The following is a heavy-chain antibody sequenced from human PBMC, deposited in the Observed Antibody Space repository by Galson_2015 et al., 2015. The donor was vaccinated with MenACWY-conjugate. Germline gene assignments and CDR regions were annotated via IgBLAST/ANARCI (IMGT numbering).Heavy chain of an antibody. CDR2: IEGDGSTR. V-gene: IGHV3-74*01. J-gene: IGHJ5*02. CDR1: GVTFRNSW. Sequence: SLRLSCAASGVTFRNSWMHWGRQAPGKGLVWVSRIEGDGSTRNYADSVSGRFSISRDNAKNTLYLQMISLRAEDTAVYYCARDPYCSYTNCQNWFDPWGQGTLVTVSS. D-gene: IGHD2-2*01. CDR3: ARDPYCSYTNCQNWFDP.